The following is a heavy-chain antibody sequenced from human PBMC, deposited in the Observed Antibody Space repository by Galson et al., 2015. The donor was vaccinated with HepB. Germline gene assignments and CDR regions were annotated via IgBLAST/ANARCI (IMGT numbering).Heavy chain of an antibody. V-gene: IGHV1-18*01. CDR2: VSGYDGSA. J-gene: IGHJ6*02. D-gene: IGHD1-7*01. CDR1: GYDFNKCG. Sequence: SVKVSCKASGYDFNKCGLSWVRQAPGQGLEWMGWVSGYDGSANYAPKFQGRVTMTTEASTGTAFMEMRSLRSDDTAVYYCARDSRLELQLNNYYSYGMDVLGQGTAVVVS. CDR3: ARDSRLELQLNNYYSYGMDV.